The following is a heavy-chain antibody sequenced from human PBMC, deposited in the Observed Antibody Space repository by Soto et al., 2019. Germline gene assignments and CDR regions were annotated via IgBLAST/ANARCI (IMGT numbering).Heavy chain of an antibody. D-gene: IGHD4-17*01. V-gene: IGHV4-39*01. CDR3: ARQFSVYGDYGRYFDF. CDR2: IYYSGST. CDR1: GGSISSSGYY. J-gene: IGHJ4*02. Sequence: QLQLQESGPGLVKPSETLSLTCTVSGGSISSSGYYWGWIRQPPGKGLEWIGTIYYSGSTYYNPSLQSRVTISVDTSKNQFSLKLRSVTAADTAVYYCARQFSVYGDYGRYFDFWGQGTLVTVSS.